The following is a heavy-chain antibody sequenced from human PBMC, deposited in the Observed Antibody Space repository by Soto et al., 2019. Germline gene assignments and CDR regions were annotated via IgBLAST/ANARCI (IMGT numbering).Heavy chain of an antibody. CDR1: GGSFPSNNW. CDR2: IYRTGST. J-gene: IGHJ4*02. CDR3: ASRDPGTSVDY. V-gene: IGHV4-4*02. Sequence: PSETPSLTCAVSGGSFPSNNWWTWVRQPPGQGLEWIGEIYRTGSTNYNPSLKSRVTISLDKSENQFSLKVTSLTAADTAVYYCASRDPGTSVDYWGQGTLVTVSS. D-gene: IGHD1-7*01.